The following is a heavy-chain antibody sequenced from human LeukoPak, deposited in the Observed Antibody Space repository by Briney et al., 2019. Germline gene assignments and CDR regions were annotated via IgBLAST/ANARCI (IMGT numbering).Heavy chain of an antibody. Sequence: GGSLRLSCAASGFTVSSNYMSWVGQAPGKGLEWVSVIYSGGSTYYADSVKGRFTISRHNSKNTLYLQMNTLRAEDTAVYYSARGWFGELLYFDYWGQGTLVTVSS. CDR1: GFTVSSNY. V-gene: IGHV3-53*04. D-gene: IGHD3-10*01. CDR2: IYSGGST. CDR3: ARGWFGELLYFDY. J-gene: IGHJ4*02.